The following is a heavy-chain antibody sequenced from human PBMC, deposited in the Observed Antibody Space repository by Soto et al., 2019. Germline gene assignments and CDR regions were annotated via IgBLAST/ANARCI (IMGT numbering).Heavy chain of an antibody. CDR1: GYTFTSFG. J-gene: IGHJ4*02. Sequence: GASVKVSCKASGYTFTSFGIQWVRQAPGQRLEWMGWINAGNGNRKYSQKFQGRVTITRDTAASTAYMELSSLRSEDTAVYYCERDPPPLDYWGQGTLVTVSS. CDR3: ERDPPPLDY. CDR2: INAGNGNR. V-gene: IGHV1-3*01.